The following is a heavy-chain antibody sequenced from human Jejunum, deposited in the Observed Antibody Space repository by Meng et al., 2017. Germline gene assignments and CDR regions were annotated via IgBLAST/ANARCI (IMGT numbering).Heavy chain of an antibody. Sequence: QVQLQEAAPGLVRPPETLSLPCTVSGGSVRSGSYYWSWIRQPPGKGLEWIGYIYYGGTTNYNPSLKSRVTISADTSKNQFSLKLSSVTAADTAVYYCARGSRGYSYGWGQGTLVTVSS. CDR1: GGSVRSGSYY. CDR2: IYYGGTT. CDR3: ARGSRGYSYG. J-gene: IGHJ4*02. D-gene: IGHD5-18*01. V-gene: IGHV4-61*01.